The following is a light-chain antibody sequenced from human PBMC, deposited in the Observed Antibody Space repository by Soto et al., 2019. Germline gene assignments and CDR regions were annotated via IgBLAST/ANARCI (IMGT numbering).Light chain of an antibody. CDR1: SSDVGGYNF. CDR3: SSYTSVSTYV. CDR2: DVT. V-gene: IGLV2-14*01. Sequence: SVLTQPASVSGSPGQAITISCTGTSSDVGGYNFVPWYQQHPDKAPKLMIYDVTNRPSGVSNRFSGSKSGNTASLTISGLQAEDEADYYCSSYTSVSTYVFGTGTKVTVL. J-gene: IGLJ1*01.